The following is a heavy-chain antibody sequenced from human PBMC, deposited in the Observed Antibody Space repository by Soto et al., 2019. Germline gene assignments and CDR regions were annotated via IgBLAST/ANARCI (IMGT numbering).Heavy chain of an antibody. CDR1: GYTFTSYY. D-gene: IGHD2-2*01. V-gene: IGHV1-2*04. Sequence: ASVKVSCKASGYTFTSYYMHWVRQAPGQGLEWMGIINPNSGGTNYAQKFQGWVTMTRDTSISTAYMELSRLRSDDTAVYYCARAPHCSSTSCPTYYFDYWGQGTLVTVSS. CDR2: INPNSGGT. CDR3: ARAPHCSSTSCPTYYFDY. J-gene: IGHJ4*02.